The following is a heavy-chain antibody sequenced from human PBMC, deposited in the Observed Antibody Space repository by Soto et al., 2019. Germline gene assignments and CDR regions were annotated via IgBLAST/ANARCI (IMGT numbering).Heavy chain of an antibody. D-gene: IGHD2-2*01. Sequence: EVQVVESGGGLVQPGGSLRLSCAASGFSVTNNYMNWVRQAPGKGLEWVSIIDIGGNTYYADSVKDRFTISRDNSRNTLYLHMGSRRAEGTAVDYCARGRGSTGYLGREHYFDYWGQGTLVTVSP. CDR1: GFSVTNNY. J-gene: IGHJ4*02. CDR3: ARGRGSTGYLGREHYFDY. CDR2: IDIGGNT. V-gene: IGHV3-66*01.